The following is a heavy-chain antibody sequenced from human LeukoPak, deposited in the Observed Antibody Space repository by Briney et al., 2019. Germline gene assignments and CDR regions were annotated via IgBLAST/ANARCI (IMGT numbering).Heavy chain of an antibody. J-gene: IGHJ4*02. Sequence: GGSLRLSCAASGFTFSSYGMHWVRQAPGKGLEWVAFIRYDGSNKYYADSVKGRLTISRDNSKNTLYLQMNSLRAEDTAVYYCATSWAWTYYFDYWGQGTLVTVSS. CDR3: ATSWAWTYYFDY. CDR1: GFTFSSYG. D-gene: IGHD1-1*01. V-gene: IGHV3-30*02. CDR2: IRYDGSNK.